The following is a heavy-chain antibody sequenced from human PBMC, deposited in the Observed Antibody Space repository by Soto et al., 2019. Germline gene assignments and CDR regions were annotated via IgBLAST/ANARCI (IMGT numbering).Heavy chain of an antibody. Sequence: QMQLVQSGPEVKKPGTSVKVSCKASGFTFTSSAVQWVRQARGQRLEWIGRIVVGSGNTDYEQKFQERVTITRDMSTSTAYMELSSLRSEDTAVYYCAAGFWGGYPVDGMGVWGQGTTVTVSS. CDR1: GFTFTSSA. CDR2: IVVGSGNT. J-gene: IGHJ6*02. CDR3: AAGFWGGYPVDGMGV. D-gene: IGHD3-3*01. V-gene: IGHV1-58*01.